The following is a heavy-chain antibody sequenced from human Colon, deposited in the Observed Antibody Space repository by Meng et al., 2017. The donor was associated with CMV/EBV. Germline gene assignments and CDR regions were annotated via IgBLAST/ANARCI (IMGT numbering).Heavy chain of an antibody. Sequence: GSLRLSCTVSDGSIISSSLYWCWIRQPPGRGLEWIGSIHYSGNTYRNPSLWGRVSMSVDTSKNQFSLNLSSVTAADTSIYYCARPSDNGWYYFDSWGQGTLVTVSS. CDR2: IHYSGNT. V-gene: IGHV4-39*01. CDR1: DGSIISSSLY. J-gene: IGHJ4*02. D-gene: IGHD6-19*01. CDR3: ARPSDNGWYYFDS.